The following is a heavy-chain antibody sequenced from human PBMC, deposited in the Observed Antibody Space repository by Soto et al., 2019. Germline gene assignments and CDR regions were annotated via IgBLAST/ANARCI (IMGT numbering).Heavy chain of an antibody. CDR3: ARVFSSGSGWMYYFDF. V-gene: IGHV4-4*02. CDR2: VFHTGGT. D-gene: IGHD6-19*01. J-gene: IGHJ4*02. CDR1: SDSIAGENW. Sequence: QVQLQESGPGLVKPSETLSLTCTVSSDSIAGENWWSWVRQPPGLGLEWIGEVFHTGGTNYNPSLKSRVTMEVDKSTNQCSLKLISATAADTAVYYCARVFSSGSGWMYYFDFWGQGTLVSVSS.